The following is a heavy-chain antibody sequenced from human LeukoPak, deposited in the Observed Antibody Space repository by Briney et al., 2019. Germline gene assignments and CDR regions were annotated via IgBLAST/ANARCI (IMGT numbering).Heavy chain of an antibody. CDR3: AREKIVVVPVSSWRCFDY. CDR1: GYTFTSYG. Sequence: ASVKVSCKASGYTFTSYGISWVRQAPGQGLEWMGWISAYNSNTNYAQKLQGRVTMTTDTSTSTAYMELRSLRSDDTAVYYCAREKIVVVPVSSWRCFDYWGQGTLVTVSS. V-gene: IGHV1-18*01. CDR2: ISAYNSNT. J-gene: IGHJ4*02. D-gene: IGHD2-2*01.